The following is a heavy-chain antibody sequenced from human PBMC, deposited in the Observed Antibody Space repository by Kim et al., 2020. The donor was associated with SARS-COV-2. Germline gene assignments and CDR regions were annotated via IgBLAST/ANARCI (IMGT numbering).Heavy chain of an antibody. CDR1: GGSISSSSYY. J-gene: IGHJ5*02. CDR2: IYYSGST. Sequence: SETLSLTCTVSGGSISSSSYYWGWIRQPPGKGLEWIGSIYYSGSTYYNPSLKSRVTISVDTSKNQFSLKLSSVTAADTAVYYCARQRWMVRGVDWFDPWG. V-gene: IGHV4-39*01. CDR3: ARQRWMVRGVDWFDP. D-gene: IGHD3-10*01.